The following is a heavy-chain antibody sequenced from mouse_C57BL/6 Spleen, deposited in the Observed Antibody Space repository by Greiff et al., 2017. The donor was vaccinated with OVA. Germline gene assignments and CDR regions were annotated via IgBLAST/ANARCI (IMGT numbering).Heavy chain of an antibody. J-gene: IGHJ2*01. CDR1: GYTFTSYG. CDR3: ARAVDYDGSSWGDYFDY. V-gene: IGHV1-81*01. CDR2: IYPRSGNT. D-gene: IGHD1-1*01. Sequence: VQLQQSGAELARPGASVKLSCKASGYTFTSYGISWVKQRTGQGLEWIGEIYPRSGNTYYNEKFKGKATLTADKSSSTAYMELRSLTSEDSAVYFCARAVDYDGSSWGDYFDYWGQGTTLTVSS.